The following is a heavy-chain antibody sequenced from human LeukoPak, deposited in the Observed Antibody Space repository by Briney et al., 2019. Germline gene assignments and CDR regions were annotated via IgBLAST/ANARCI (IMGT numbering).Heavy chain of an antibody. CDR1: GFSFDDYG. D-gene: IGHD5-18*01. Sequence: PGGSLSLSCATSGFSFDDYGMSWVRQAPGKGPEWVSGINCSGAGTGYADSVKGRLTISRDNAKNSLYLQMNSLTAEDTALYYCARDRSYGAFDYWGQGALVTVSS. V-gene: IGHV3-20*04. J-gene: IGHJ4*02. CDR2: INCSGAGT. CDR3: ARDRSYGAFDY.